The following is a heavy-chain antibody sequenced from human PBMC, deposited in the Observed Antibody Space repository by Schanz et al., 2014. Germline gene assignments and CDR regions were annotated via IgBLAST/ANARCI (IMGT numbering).Heavy chain of an antibody. V-gene: IGHV3-30*04. J-gene: IGHJ3*02. D-gene: IGHD6-19*01. Sequence: QVQLEESGGGVVQPGGSLRLSCVASGFSFSGFAVHWVRQAPGKGLEWGSIVSHDGFTKHYADSVRGRFTLSRDNSKNTVYLHMNTLRAEATSLYFCATDYSGGGCHIWGQGTMVTVSS. CDR3: ATDYSGGGCHI. CDR2: VSHDGFTK. CDR1: GFSFSGFA.